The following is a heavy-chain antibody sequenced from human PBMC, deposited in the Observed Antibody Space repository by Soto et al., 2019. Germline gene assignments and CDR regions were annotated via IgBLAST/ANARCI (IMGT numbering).Heavy chain of an antibody. J-gene: IGHJ4*02. D-gene: IGHD2-2*03. V-gene: IGHV3-30*18. CDR2: ISYDGSNK. CDR1: GFTFSSYG. Sequence: GGSLRLSCAASGFTFSSYGMHWVRQAPGKGLEWVAVISYDGSNKYYADSVKGRFTISRDNSKNTLYLQMNSLRAEDTAVYYCAKDSVMDLYFDYWGQGTLVTVSS. CDR3: AKDSVMDLYFDY.